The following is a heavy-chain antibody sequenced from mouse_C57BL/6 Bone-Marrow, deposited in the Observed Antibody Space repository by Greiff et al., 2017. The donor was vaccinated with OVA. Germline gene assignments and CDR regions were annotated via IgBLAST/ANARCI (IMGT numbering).Heavy chain of an antibody. D-gene: IGHD2-5*01. J-gene: IGHJ4*01. CDR2: IDPETGGT. CDR1: GYTFTDYE. Sequence: QVHVKQSGAELVRPGASVTLSCKASGYTFTDYEMHWVKQTPVHGLEWIGAIDPETGGTAYNQKFKGRAILTADKSSSTAYMELRSLTSEDSAVYYGTIGYSNDYAMDYWGQGTAVTVSS. V-gene: IGHV1-15*01. CDR3: TIGYSNDYAMDY.